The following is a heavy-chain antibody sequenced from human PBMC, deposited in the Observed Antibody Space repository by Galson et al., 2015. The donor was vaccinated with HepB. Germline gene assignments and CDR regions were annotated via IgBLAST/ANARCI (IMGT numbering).Heavy chain of an antibody. CDR1: GYTFTSFH. J-gene: IGHJ5*02. D-gene: IGHD3-3*01. CDR3: ARHNYDFWSGYFGGTARNWFDP. V-gene: IGHV1-8*01. Sequence: SVKVSCKASGYTFTSFHINWVRQATGQGLEWMGWMDPNTGNKGYARKFQDRVTMTRNTSISTAYMELSSLRSEDTDVYYCARHNYDFWSGYFGGTARNWFDPWGQGTLVTVSS. CDR2: MDPNTGNK.